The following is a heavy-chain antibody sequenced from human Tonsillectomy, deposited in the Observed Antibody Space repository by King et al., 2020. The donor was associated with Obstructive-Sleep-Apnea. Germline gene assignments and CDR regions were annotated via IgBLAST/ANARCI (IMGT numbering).Heavy chain of an antibody. CDR2: ISYDGSNK. J-gene: IGHJ4*02. V-gene: IGHV3-30*04. Sequence: VQLVESGGGVVQPGRSLRLSCAASGFTFSSYAMHWVRQAPGKGLEWVAVISYDGSNKYYADSVKGRFTISRNNSKNTLYLQMNSLRVEDTAVYYCARAPMVRGDTRRNYFDYWGQGTLVTVSS. CDR1: GFTFSSYA. D-gene: IGHD3-10*01. CDR3: ARAPMVRGDTRRNYFDY.